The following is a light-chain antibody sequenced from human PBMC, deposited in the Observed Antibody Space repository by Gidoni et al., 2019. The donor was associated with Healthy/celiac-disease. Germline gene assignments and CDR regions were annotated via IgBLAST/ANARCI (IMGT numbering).Light chain of an antibody. CDR2: AAS. CDR1: QSISSY. Sequence: DIQMPSSPSSLSASVGDRVTITCRAIQSISSYLNWYQQKPGKAPKLLIYAASSLQSGVPSRFSGSGSGTDCTLTSSRLQPEDFATYYCQQSYSTPPTFGGGTKVEIK. V-gene: IGKV1-39*01. J-gene: IGKJ4*01. CDR3: QQSYSTPPT.